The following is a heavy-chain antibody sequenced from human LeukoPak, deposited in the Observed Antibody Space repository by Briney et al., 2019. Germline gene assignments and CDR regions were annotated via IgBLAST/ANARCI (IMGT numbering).Heavy chain of an antibody. V-gene: IGHV3-21*01. D-gene: IGHD6-13*01. CDR3: ARDSSSWYWLDY. Sequence: GGSLRLSCAAPGFTFSSYSVNWVRQAPGKGLEWVSSISSSSSYIYYADSVKGRFTISRDNAKNSLYLQMNSLRAEDTAVYYCARDSSSWYWLDYWGQGTLVTVSS. CDR1: GFTFSSYS. CDR2: ISSSSSYI. J-gene: IGHJ4*02.